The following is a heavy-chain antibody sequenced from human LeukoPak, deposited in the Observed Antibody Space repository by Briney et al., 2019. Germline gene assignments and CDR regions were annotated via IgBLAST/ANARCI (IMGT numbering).Heavy chain of an antibody. J-gene: IGHJ4*02. Sequence: PSETLSLTCTVSGGSISSYYWSWIRQPPGKGLEWIGYIYYSGTTNYNPSLKSRVTISVDSSKNQFSLKLSSVTAADTAVYYCARSNYGLFDYWGQGTLVTVSS. D-gene: IGHD4-11*01. V-gene: IGHV4-59*08. CDR1: GGSISSYY. CDR2: IYYSGTT. CDR3: ARSNYGLFDY.